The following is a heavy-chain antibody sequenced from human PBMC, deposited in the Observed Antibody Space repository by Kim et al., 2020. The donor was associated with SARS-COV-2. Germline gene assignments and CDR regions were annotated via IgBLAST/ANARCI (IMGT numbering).Heavy chain of an antibody. CDR2: INHSGST. V-gene: IGHV4-34*01. CDR3: ARGTRQWPSLHYYYDMDV. J-gene: IGHJ6*03. D-gene: IGHD6-19*01. CDR1: GGSFSGYY. Sequence: SETLSLTCAVYGGSFSGYYWSWIRQPPGKGLEWIGEINHSGSTNYNPSLKSRVTISVDTSKNQFSLKLSSVTAADTAVYYCARGTRQWPSLHYYYDMDV.